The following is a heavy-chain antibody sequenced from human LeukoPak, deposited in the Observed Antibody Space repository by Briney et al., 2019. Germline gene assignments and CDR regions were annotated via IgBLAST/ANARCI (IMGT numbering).Heavy chain of an antibody. CDR2: INHSGST. CDR3: ARHRAFITMVRGVIRGPNNWFDP. Sequence: SETLSLTCAVYGGSFSGYYWSWIRQPPGKGLEWIGEINHSGSTNYNPSLKSRVTISVDTSKNQFSLKLSSVTAADTAVYYCARHRAFITMVRGVIRGPNNWFDPWGQGTLVTVSS. D-gene: IGHD3-10*01. CDR1: GGSFSGYY. J-gene: IGHJ5*02. V-gene: IGHV4-34*01.